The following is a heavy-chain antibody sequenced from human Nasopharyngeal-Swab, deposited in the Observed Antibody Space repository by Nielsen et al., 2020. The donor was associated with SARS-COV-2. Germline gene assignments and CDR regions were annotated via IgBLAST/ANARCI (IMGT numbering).Heavy chain of an antibody. V-gene: IGHV3-73*01. J-gene: IGHJ4*02. CDR1: GFIFSASA. CDR2: IGDKDHNYAT. Sequence: GESLKTSCAASGFIFSASAIHWVRQASGKGLEWVGRIGDKDHNYATTYGASVQGRFTISRDDSKNTAFLQMDRLKTEDTALYYCTTDFYFDYWGQGTLVTVSS. CDR3: TTDFYFDY.